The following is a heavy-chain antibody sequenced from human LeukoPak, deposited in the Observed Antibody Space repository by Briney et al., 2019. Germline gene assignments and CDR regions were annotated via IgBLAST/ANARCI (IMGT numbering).Heavy chain of an antibody. Sequence: SSETLSLTCTVSGGSISSYYWSWIRQPPGKGLEWIGYIYTSGSTNYNPSLKSRVTISVDTSKNQFSLKLSSVTAADTALYYCARHGGSYYDWFDPWGQGTLVTVSS. CDR1: GGSISSYY. CDR3: ARHGGSYYDWFDP. D-gene: IGHD1-26*01. J-gene: IGHJ5*02. CDR2: IYTSGST. V-gene: IGHV4-4*09.